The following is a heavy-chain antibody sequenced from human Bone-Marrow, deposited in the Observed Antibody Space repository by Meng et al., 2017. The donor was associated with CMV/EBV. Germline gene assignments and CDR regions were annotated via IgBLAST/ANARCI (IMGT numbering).Heavy chain of an antibody. D-gene: IGHD1-7*01. CDR1: GFTVSSNY. Sequence: GESLKISCAASGFTVSSNYMSWVRQAPGKGLEWVSVIYSGGSTYYADSVKGRFTISRDNSKNTLYLQMNSLKPEDTAVYYCARGGLRELQNYYGMDVWGQGTTVAVSS. CDR3: ARGGLRELQNYYGMDV. V-gene: IGHV3-53*05. CDR2: IYSGGST. J-gene: IGHJ6*02.